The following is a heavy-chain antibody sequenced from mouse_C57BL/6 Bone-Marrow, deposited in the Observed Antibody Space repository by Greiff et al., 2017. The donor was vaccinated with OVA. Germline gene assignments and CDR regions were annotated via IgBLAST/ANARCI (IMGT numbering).Heavy chain of an antibody. CDR1: GFTFSSYG. D-gene: IGHD1-1*01. CDR3: ARGGLGYGSSYYFDY. Sequence: EVQGVESGGDLVKPGGSLKLSCAASGFTFSSYGMSWVRQTPDKRLEWVATISSGGSYTYYPDSVKGRFTISRDNAKNTLYLQMSSLKSEDTAMYYCARGGLGYGSSYYFDYWGQGTTLTVSS. J-gene: IGHJ2*01. V-gene: IGHV5-6*01. CDR2: ISSGGSYT.